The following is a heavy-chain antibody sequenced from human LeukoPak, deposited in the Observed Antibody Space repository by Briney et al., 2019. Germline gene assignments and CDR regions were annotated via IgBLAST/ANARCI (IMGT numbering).Heavy chain of an antibody. CDR3: ATEHWGPNS. V-gene: IGHV3-48*03. CDR1: GFTFSSYE. J-gene: IGHJ4*02. CDR2: ISSSGNTI. D-gene: IGHD3-16*01. Sequence: GGSLRLSCAASGFTFSSYEMNWVRQAPGKGLEWVSYISSSGNTIYYADSVKGRFTISRDNAQNSLYLQMNSLRAEDTALYYCATEHWGPNSWGQGTLVTVSS.